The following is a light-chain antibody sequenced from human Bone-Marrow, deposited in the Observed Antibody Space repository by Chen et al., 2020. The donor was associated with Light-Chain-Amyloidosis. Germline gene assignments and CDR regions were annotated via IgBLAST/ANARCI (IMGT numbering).Light chain of an antibody. CDR2: GAS. Sequence: IQMTQSPSSLSASIGYSVTITRWSSLGITNSLAWYQQKPGTAPMLLLYGASRLESGVPSRFSGSGSGTDYTLTIISLQPEDFATYFCQQFYTTPYTFGQGTKLDIK. CDR1: LGITNS. V-gene: IGKV1-NL1*01. CDR3: QQFYTTPYT. J-gene: IGKJ2*01.